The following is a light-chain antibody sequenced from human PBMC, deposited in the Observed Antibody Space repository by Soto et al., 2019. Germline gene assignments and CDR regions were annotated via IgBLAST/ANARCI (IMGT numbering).Light chain of an antibody. CDR1: QSVPSR. Sequence: EIVMTQSPATLSVSPGEDVTLSCRASQSVPSRLALYHQKPGQAPSLLIYGASTRATGVPDRFSGTGSGPEFTLTIGSLKSEDYAIYHCQQYKSWPPIAFGQAIRLGIK. J-gene: IGKJ5*01. V-gene: IGKV3-15*01. CDR3: QQYKSWPPIA. CDR2: GAS.